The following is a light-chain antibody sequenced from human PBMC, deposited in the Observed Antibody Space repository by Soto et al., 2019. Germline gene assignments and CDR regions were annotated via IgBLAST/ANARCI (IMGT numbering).Light chain of an antibody. V-gene: IGLV1-47*01. Sequence: QSVLTQPPSASGTPGQRVTISCSGSSSNIGTNSVYWYQQLPGTAPKLLIYNNNQRPSGVPDRFSGSKSDTSASLAISGLRSEDEADYHCAAWDDSLIGVVFGGGTNVTVL. CDR2: NNN. CDR3: AAWDDSLIGVV. J-gene: IGLJ2*01. CDR1: SSNIGTNS.